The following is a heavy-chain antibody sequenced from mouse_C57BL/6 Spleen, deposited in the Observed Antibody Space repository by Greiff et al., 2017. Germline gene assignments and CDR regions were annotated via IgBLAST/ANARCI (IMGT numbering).Heavy chain of an antibody. CDR2: IDPETGGT. D-gene: IGHD2-3*01. V-gene: IGHV1-15*01. Sequence: LVESGAELVRPGASVTLSCKASGYTFTDYEMHWVKQTPVHGLEWIGAIDPETGGTAYNQKFKGKAILTADKSSSTAYMELRSLTSEDSAVYYCTREGDGYYFAYWGQGTLVTVSA. J-gene: IGHJ3*01. CDR1: GYTFTDYE. CDR3: TREGDGYYFAY.